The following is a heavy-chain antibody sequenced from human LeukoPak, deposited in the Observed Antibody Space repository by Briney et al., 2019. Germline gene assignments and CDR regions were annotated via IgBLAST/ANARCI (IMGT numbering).Heavy chain of an antibody. CDR3: ARHYGSGSYYYAFDI. CDR2: IIPILGIA. J-gene: IGHJ3*02. D-gene: IGHD3-10*01. V-gene: IGHV1-69*04. Sequence: GASVKVSCKASGGTFSSYAISWVRQAPGQGLEWMGRIIPILGIANYAQKFQGRVTITADKSTSTAYMELSSLRSEDTAVYYCARHYGSGSYYYAFDIWGQGTMVTVSS. CDR1: GGTFSSYA.